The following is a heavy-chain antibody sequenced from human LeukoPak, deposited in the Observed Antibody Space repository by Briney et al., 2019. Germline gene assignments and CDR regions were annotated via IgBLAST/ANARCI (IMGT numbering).Heavy chain of an antibody. CDR1: GFTFSSYA. J-gene: IGHJ4*02. CDR2: ISDSGGRT. V-gene: IGHV3-23*01. D-gene: IGHD2-15*01. CDR3: AKHSTYCSGGSCQEDFDY. Sequence: GGSLRLSCAASGFTFSSYAMSWVRQAPGKGLEWVSAISDSGGRTYYAGSVKGRFTISRDNSKNTLYLQMESLRAEDTAVCYCAKHSTYCSGGSCQEDFDYWGQGTLVTVSS.